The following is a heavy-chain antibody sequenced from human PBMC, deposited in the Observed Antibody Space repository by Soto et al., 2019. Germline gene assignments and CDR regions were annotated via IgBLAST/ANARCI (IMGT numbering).Heavy chain of an antibody. CDR1: GYSFTIYW. D-gene: IGHD3-22*01. J-gene: IGHJ4*02. CDR2: IYPGDSDT. V-gene: IGHV5-51*01. CDR3: ARRRAYYYDSSGYYEWDY. Sequence: GESLKISCKGSGYSFTIYWIGWVRQMPGKGLEWMGIIYPGDSDTRYSPSFQGQVTISADKSISTAYLQWSSLKASDTAMYYCARRRAYYYDSSGYYEWDYWGQGTLVTVSS.